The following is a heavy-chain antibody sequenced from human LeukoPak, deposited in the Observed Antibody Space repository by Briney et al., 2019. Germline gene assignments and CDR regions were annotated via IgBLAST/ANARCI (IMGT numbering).Heavy chain of an antibody. CDR3: ARSPPTVVTLSRDALHI. D-gene: IGHD4-23*01. CDR1: GYTSNNFW. J-gene: IGHJ3*02. V-gene: IGHV5-51*01. CDR2: IYPADSDT. Sequence: AESLKISCKGSGYTSNNFWIGWVRPMPGKGLEWMGIIYPADSDTTYSPSFRGQVTISADTSINTAYLQLSSLKAADTAMYYCARSPPTVVTLSRDALHIWGQGTMVTVSS.